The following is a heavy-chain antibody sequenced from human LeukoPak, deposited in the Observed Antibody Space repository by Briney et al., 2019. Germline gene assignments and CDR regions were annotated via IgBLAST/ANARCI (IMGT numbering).Heavy chain of an antibody. Sequence: GGSLRLSCAASGFTFSSYGMHWVRQAPGKGLEWVAVISYDGSNKYYADSAKGRFTISRDNSKNTLYLQMNSLRAEDTAVYYCAKDLPGIAVAGLFDYWGQGTLVTVSS. CDR1: GFTFSSYG. V-gene: IGHV3-30*18. CDR3: AKDLPGIAVAGLFDY. CDR2: ISYDGSNK. D-gene: IGHD6-19*01. J-gene: IGHJ4*02.